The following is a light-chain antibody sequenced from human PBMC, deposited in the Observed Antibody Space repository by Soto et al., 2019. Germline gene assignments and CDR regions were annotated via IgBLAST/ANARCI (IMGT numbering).Light chain of an antibody. J-gene: IGLJ2*01. V-gene: IGLV2-11*01. Sequence: QSALTQPRSVSGSQGQSVTISCTRTSSHVGCYIAVSWYQQHQGKPPQLMIYDVSKQPSGVPDRFSCSKSGTAAYLTISGLHAEAEAEYDCCSYAGSYSFHLVFGGGTKLTVL. CDR2: DVS. CDR3: CSYAGSYSFHLV. CDR1: SSHVGCYIA.